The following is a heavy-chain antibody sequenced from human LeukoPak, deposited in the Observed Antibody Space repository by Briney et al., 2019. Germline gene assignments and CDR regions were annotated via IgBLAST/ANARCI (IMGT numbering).Heavy chain of an antibody. V-gene: IGHV3-7*01. Sequence: GGSLRLSCAASGFTFSNYWMNWVRQAPGEGLEWVANIKQDGSEKFYVDSVKGRFTISRDNAKNSLYLQMNSLRVEDTAIYYCTRVPYGDYWSSDYWGQGTLVTVSS. CDR3: TRVPYGDYWSSDY. CDR2: IKQDGSEK. D-gene: IGHD4-17*01. J-gene: IGHJ4*02. CDR1: GFTFSNYW.